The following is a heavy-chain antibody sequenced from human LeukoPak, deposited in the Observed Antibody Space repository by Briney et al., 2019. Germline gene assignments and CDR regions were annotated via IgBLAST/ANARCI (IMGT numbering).Heavy chain of an antibody. CDR2: IYTGGTT. CDR1: GFTFSTFA. J-gene: IGHJ4*02. V-gene: IGHV3-66*01. Sequence: GGSLRLSCAASGFTFSTFAMSWVREAPGKGLEWVSSIYTGGTTYYADSVKGRFTISRDDPKNTLYLQMNSLRADDAAVYYCAREISRFGIWGQGTRVTVSS. CDR3: AREISRFGI. D-gene: IGHD3-16*01.